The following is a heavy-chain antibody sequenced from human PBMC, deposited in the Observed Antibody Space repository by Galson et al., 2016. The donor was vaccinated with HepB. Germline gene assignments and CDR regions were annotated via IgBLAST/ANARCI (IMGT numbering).Heavy chain of an antibody. CDR3: AHRQYSSGWYVLSPKKNEAFDI. CDR1: GFSLSTSGVG. CDR2: XXWXXXK. Sequence: PALVKPTQTLTLTCTFSGFSLSTSGVGVGXXXQPXXKAXXXLALXXWXXXKRXXPSLXXXLTITKDTSKNQVVLTMTNMDPVDTATYYCAHRQYSSGWYVLSPKKNEAFDIRGQGTMVTVSS. J-gene: IGHJ3*02. D-gene: IGHD6-19*01. V-gene: IGHV2-5*02.